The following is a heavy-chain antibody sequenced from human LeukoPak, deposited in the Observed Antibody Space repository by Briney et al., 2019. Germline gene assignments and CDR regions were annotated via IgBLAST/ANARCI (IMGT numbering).Heavy chain of an antibody. CDR3: ARDRAMADY. V-gene: IGHV1-3*04. D-gene: IGHD5-18*01. J-gene: IGHJ4*02. CDR2: INTGNGNT. CDR1: GYIFTSYP. Sequence: ASVKVSCKASGYIFTSYPIHWVRQAPGQRLEWMGWINTGNGNTRYSQKFEGRVTVTRDTSATAAYMELSSLRSEDTAVYYCARDRAMADYWGQGTLVTVSS.